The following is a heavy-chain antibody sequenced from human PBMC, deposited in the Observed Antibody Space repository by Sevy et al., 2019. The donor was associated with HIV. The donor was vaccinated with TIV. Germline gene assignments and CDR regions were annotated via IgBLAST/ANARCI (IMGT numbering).Heavy chain of an antibody. V-gene: IGHV3-30*02. CDR1: GFTFSSYG. CDR3: AKDTKYSGSYPDAFDI. Sequence: GGCLRLSCAASGFTFSSYGMHWVRQAPGKGLEWVAFIRYDGSNKYYADSVKGRFTISRDNSKNTLYLQMNSLRAEDTAVYYCAKDTKYSGSYPDAFDIWGQGTMVTVSS. CDR2: IRYDGSNK. D-gene: IGHD1-26*01. J-gene: IGHJ3*02.